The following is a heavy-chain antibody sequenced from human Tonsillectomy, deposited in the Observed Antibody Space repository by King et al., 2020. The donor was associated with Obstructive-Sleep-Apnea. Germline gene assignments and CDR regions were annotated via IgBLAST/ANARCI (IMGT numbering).Heavy chain of an antibody. CDR1: GGSISSSSYY. D-gene: IGHD3-16*02. CDR3: ARDRFDYVWGSYRLPLDY. J-gene: IGHJ4*02. Sequence: QLQESGPGLVKSSETLSLTCTVSGGSISSSSYYWGWIRQPPGKGLEWIGSIFYSGSTYYNPSLKSRVIISVDTSKNHFSLKLSSVTAADTAVYYCARDRFDYVWGSYRLPLDYWGQGTLVTVSS. V-gene: IGHV4-39*07. CDR2: IFYSGST.